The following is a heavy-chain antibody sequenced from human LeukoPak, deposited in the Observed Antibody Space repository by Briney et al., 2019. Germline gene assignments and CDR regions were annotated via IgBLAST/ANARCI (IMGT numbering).Heavy chain of an antibody. CDR3: ARRYYDLLTGRGAFDY. CDR2: IYPGDSDT. Sequence: GESLKISCKGSGYSFTSYWIGWVRQMPGKGLEWMGIIYPGDSDTRYSPSFQGQVTISADKSISTAYLQWSSLKASDTAMYYCARRYYDLLTGRGAFDYWGQGTLVTVSS. CDR1: GYSFTSYW. D-gene: IGHD3-9*01. J-gene: IGHJ4*02. V-gene: IGHV5-51*01.